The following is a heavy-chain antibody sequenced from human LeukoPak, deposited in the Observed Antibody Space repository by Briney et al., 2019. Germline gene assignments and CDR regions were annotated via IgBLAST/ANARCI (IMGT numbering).Heavy chain of an antibody. J-gene: IGHJ6*03. CDR2: ISGSGNTV. D-gene: IGHD6-19*01. CDR1: AFTFSNYA. V-gene: IGHV3-23*01. Sequence: GGSLRLSCAASAFTFSNYAMNWVRQAPGKGLEWVSAISGSGNTVHYADSVKGRFTISRDNSKSTLYLQMNSLTAEDTAVYYCAKAGDYYYYFYMDVSGKGTTVTVFS. CDR3: AKAGDYYYYFYMDV.